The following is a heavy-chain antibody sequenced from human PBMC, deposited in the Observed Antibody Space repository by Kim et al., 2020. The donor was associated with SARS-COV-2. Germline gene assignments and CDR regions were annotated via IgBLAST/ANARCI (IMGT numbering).Heavy chain of an antibody. Sequence: GRVTISRDNANNTLYLQMNSLRAEDTAVYYCAKDRYDFWSGYYDYYGMGVWGQGTTVTVSS. CDR3: AKDRYDFWSGYYDYYGMGV. J-gene: IGHJ6*02. D-gene: IGHD3-3*01. V-gene: IGHV3-30*02.